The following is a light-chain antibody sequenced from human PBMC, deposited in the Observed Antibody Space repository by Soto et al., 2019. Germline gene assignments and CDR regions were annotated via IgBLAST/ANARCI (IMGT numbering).Light chain of an antibody. J-gene: IGKJ2*01. CDR3: QQYESTPPT. CDR2: WAS. V-gene: IGKV4-1*01. Sequence: DIVMTQSPDSLAVSLGERATINCKYSQSVLYSSNNKNYLAWYQQRPGQPPKLLIYWASTRESGVPDRFSGSGSGTDFILTITSLQAEDVAVYYCQQYESTPPTFGQGTKLEIK. CDR1: QSVLYSSNNKNY.